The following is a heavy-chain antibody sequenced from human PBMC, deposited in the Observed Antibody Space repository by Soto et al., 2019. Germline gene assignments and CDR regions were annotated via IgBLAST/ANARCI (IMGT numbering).Heavy chain of an antibody. J-gene: IGHJ3*02. Sequence: TGGSLRLSCAASGFTFSSYDMHWVRQATGKGLEWVSAIGTAGDTYYPGSVKGRFTISRENAKDSLYLQMNSLRAGDTAVYYCARSDPLLWFGRTYAFDIWGQGTMVTVSS. V-gene: IGHV3-13*01. D-gene: IGHD3-10*01. CDR3: ARSDPLLWFGRTYAFDI. CDR1: GFTFSSYD. CDR2: IGTAGDT.